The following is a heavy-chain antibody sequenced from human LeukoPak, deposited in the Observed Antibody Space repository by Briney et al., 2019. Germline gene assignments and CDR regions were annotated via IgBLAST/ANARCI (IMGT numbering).Heavy chain of an antibody. CDR2: IYYSGST. CDR3: ARPRPSYGIVGATGGFDY. J-gene: IGHJ4*02. D-gene: IGHD1-26*01. Sequence: PSETLSLTCTVSGGSISSSSYYWGWIRQPPGEGLEWIGSIYYSGSTYYNPSLKSRVTISVDTSKNQFSLKLSSVTAADTAVYYCARPRPSYGIVGATGGFDYWGQGTLVTVSS. CDR1: GGSISSSSYY. V-gene: IGHV4-39*07.